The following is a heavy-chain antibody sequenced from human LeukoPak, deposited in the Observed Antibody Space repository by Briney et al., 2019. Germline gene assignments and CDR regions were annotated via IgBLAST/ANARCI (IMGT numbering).Heavy chain of an antibody. CDR2: ISYDGSNK. Sequence: PGGSLRLSCAASGFTFSSYWMTWVRQAPGKGLEWVAVISYDGSNKYYADSVKGRFTISRDNSKNTLYLQMNSLRAEDTAVYYCAKAVAVAGDFDYWGQGTLVTVSS. CDR1: GFTFSSYW. D-gene: IGHD6-19*01. V-gene: IGHV3-30*18. J-gene: IGHJ4*02. CDR3: AKAVAVAGDFDY.